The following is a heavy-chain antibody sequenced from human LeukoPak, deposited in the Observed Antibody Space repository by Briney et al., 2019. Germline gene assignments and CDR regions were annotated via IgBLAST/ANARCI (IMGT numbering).Heavy chain of an antibody. J-gene: IGHJ3*02. D-gene: IGHD2-21*02. CDR3: ARPYCGGDRYDHDAFDI. Sequence: PSETLSLTCTVSGGSISSYYWSWIRQPPGKGLEWIGYIYYSGSTNYNPSLKSRVTISVDTSKNQFSLKLSSVTAADTAVYYCARPYCGGDRYDHDAFDIWGHGTMVTVSS. V-gene: IGHV4-59*01. CDR1: GGSISSYY. CDR2: IYYSGST.